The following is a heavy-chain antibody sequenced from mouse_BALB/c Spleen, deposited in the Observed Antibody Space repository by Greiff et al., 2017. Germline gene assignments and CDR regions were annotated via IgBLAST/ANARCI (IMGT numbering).Heavy chain of an antibody. CDR3: ASNGLRDY. V-gene: IGHV14-3*02. D-gene: IGHD3-2*02. CDR2: IDPANGNT. J-gene: IGHJ4*01. Sequence: VQLQQSGAELVKPGASVKLSCTASGFNIKDPYMHWVKQRPEQGLEWIGRIDPANGNTKYDPKFQGKATITADTSSNTAYLQLSSLTSEDTAVYYCASNGLRDYWGQGTSVTVSS. CDR1: GFNIKDPY.